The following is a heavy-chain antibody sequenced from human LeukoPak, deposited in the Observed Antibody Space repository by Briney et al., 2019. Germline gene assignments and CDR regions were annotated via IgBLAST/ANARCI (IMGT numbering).Heavy chain of an antibody. CDR1: GGSISSGKW. Sequence: SGTLSLTCGVSGGSISSGKWWSGVRQPPGKGLEGIEEISHSGSPNYSPSLKSRLTISVALPKNKCSLDLRSVAAADTAVYYCARDAAAGDSLACWGQGTLVTVSS. V-gene: IGHV4-4*02. D-gene: IGHD6-13*01. CDR2: ISHSGSP. CDR3: ARDAAAGDSLAC. J-gene: IGHJ4*02.